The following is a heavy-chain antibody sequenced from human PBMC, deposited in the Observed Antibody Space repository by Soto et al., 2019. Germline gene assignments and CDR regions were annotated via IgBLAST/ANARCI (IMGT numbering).Heavy chain of an antibody. D-gene: IGHD3-10*01. CDR3: ARNMDYYYGPGSGNGHGF. CDR2: INARVGDT. V-gene: IGHV1-2*02. Sequence: QVQLVQSGAELKEPGDSVRVSCEASGYTFTAYYIHWVRQAPGQGREWMGWINARVGDTSYAQDFQGRVSMTRDTSISTVYMELSRRTSDDTAIYYCARNMDYYYGPGSGNGHGFWGQGTTVTVFS. J-gene: IGHJ6*02. CDR1: GYTFTAYY.